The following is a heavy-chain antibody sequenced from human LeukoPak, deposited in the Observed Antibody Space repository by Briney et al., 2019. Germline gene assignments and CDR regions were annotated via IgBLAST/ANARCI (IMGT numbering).Heavy chain of an antibody. D-gene: IGHD4/OR15-4a*01. CDR3: ARGLSEVGVNRGYGASGPVGNDY. J-gene: IGHJ4*02. CDR1: GFTFSSYA. CDR2: ISSNGGST. V-gene: IGHV3-64*01. Sequence: GGSLRLSCAASGFTFSSYAMHWVRQAPGKGLEYVSAISSNGGSTYYANSVKGRFTISRDNSKNTLYLQMGSLRAEDMAVYYCARGLSEVGVNRGYGASGPVGNDYWGQGTLVTVSS.